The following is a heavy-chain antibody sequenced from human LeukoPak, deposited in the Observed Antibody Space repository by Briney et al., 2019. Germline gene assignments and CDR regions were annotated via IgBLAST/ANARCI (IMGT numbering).Heavy chain of an antibody. V-gene: IGHV3-30*02. D-gene: IGHD3-3*01. CDR1: GFTFSSYG. J-gene: IGHJ6*03. CDR3: AKGSKEVLFTRDHYMDV. Sequence: GGYLRLSCAASGFTFSSYGMHWVRQAPGKGLEWVAFIRYDGSNKYGADSVKGRFTISRDNSKNTLYLQMNSLRAEDTAVYYCAKGSKEVLFTRDHYMDVWGKGTTVTMSS. CDR2: IRYDGSNK.